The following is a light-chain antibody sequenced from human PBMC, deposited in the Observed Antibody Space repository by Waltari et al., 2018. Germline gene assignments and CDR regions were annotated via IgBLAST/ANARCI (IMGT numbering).Light chain of an antibody. J-gene: IGKJ1*01. CDR1: ETVGRY. Sequence: RATLSCRASETVGRYLVWYQQKPGQAPRLLIYDASSRATGIPDRFSGSGSGTDFSLTISRLEPEDFAVYYCQHYVRLPVTFGQGTKVEIK. CDR2: DAS. CDR3: QHYVRLPVT. V-gene: IGKV3-20*01.